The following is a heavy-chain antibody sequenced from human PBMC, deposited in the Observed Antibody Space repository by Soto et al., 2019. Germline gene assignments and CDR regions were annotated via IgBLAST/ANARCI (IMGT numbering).Heavy chain of an antibody. D-gene: IGHD2-2*01. CDR1: GFSVTNNY. CDR3: ARGRGSTGYLGREHYFDY. CDR2: IDIGGNT. V-gene: IGHV3-66*01. J-gene: IGHJ4*02. Sequence: VQVVESGGGLVQPGGSLRLSCAASGFSVTNNYMNWVRQAPGKGLEWFSIIDIGGNTYYADSVKDRFTISRDNSRNTLYLHMDSLRAEDTAVYYCARGRGSTGYLGREHYFDYWGQGTLVTVSP.